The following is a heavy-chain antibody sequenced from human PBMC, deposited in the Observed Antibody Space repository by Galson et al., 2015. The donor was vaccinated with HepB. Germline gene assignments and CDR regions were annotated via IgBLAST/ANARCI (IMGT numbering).Heavy chain of an antibody. CDR2: ISYDGSNK. D-gene: IGHD6-13*01. J-gene: IGHJ6*02. CDR3: ARDRQQLGPGYYYGMDV. V-gene: IGHV3-30-3*01. CDR1: GFTFSSYA. Sequence: SLRLSCAASGFTFSSYAMHWVRQAPGKGLEWVAVISYDGSNKYYADSVKGRFTISRDNSKNTLYLQMNSLRAEDTAVYYCARDRQQLGPGYYYGMDVWGQGTTVTVSS.